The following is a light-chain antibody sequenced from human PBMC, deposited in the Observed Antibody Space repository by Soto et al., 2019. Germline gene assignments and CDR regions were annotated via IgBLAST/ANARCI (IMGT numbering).Light chain of an antibody. J-gene: IGLJ1*01. CDR2: EVT. Sequence: QSALTQPRSVSGSPGQSVTISCTGSSSDVGAYNYVSWYQQHPGKAPKLMIYEVTKRPSGVPDRFFGSKSRNTASLTISGLQAPDETDYSSCSCATGYSPKVFGSGTKGTL. V-gene: IGLV2-11*01. CDR1: SSDVGAYNY. CDR3: CSCATGYSPKV.